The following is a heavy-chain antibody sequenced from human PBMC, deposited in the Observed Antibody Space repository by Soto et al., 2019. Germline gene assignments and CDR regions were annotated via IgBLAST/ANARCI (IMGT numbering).Heavy chain of an antibody. CDR3: ARGWGYDSTDYYYAY. J-gene: IGHJ4*02. Sequence: QVQLVQSGAEVRKPGSSVRVSCKASGGSFNRHTISWVRQAPGQGLEWMGGIIPIFGTANHAQKFQGRVTIIADESTSTVYMEWSSLRSDDTAIYYCARGWGYDSTDYYYAYWCQGTLVIVSS. CDR2: IIPIFGTA. D-gene: IGHD3-22*01. CDR1: GGSFNRHT. V-gene: IGHV1-69*01.